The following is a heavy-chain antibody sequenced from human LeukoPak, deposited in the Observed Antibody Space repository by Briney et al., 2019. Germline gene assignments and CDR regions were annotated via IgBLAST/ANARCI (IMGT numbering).Heavy chain of an antibody. Sequence: ASVKVSCKASGGTFSSYAISWVRQAPGQRLEWMGGIIPIFGTASYAQKFQGRVTITTDESTSTAYMELSSLRSEDTAVYYCARDLIQRYAFDIWGQGTMVTVSS. CDR2: IIPIFGTA. V-gene: IGHV1-69*05. J-gene: IGHJ3*02. CDR3: ARDLIQRYAFDI. D-gene: IGHD5-18*01. CDR1: GGTFSSYA.